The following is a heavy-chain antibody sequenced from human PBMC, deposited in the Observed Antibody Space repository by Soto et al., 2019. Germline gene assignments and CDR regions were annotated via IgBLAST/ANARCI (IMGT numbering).Heavy chain of an antibody. CDR2: INPNSGGT. CDR1: GYTFTGYY. V-gene: IGHV1-2*02. CDR3: ERDCYYDSRALGY. J-gene: IGHJ4*02. Sequence: SSVKVSCKASGYTFTGYYMHWVRQAPGQGLEWMGWINPNSGGTNYAQKFQGRVTMTRDPSIRTAYMELSRLRSDDTAVYYCERDCYYDSRALGYWGQGPLVTVSS. D-gene: IGHD3-22*01.